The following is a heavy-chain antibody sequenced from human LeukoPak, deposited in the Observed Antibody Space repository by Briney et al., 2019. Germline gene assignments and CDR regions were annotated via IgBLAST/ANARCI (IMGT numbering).Heavy chain of an antibody. V-gene: IGHV3-7*01. J-gene: IGHJ4*02. D-gene: IGHD5-24*01. CDR1: GFTFSRYW. CDR2: IKEDGSEK. Sequence: GGSQRLSCAASGFTFSRYWMSWVRQVPGKGLEWVANIKEDGSEKYYVDSVKGRFTISRDNAKNSLYLQMNSLRADDTAVYYCARGGGRQDFNSDYWGQGTLVTVSS. CDR3: ARGGGRQDFNSDY.